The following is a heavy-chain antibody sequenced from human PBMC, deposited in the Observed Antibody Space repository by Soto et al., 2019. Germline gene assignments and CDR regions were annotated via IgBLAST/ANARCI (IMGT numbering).Heavy chain of an antibody. J-gene: IGHJ5*02. CDR1: GFTFSSYA. D-gene: IGHD6-19*01. Sequence: PGGSLRLSCAASGFTFSSYAMSWVRQAPGKGLEWVSYISSSSSTTYYADSVKGRFTISRDNAKNSLYLQMNSLRDEDTAVYYCARERAVGIAVALNWFDPWGQGTLVTVSS. V-gene: IGHV3-48*02. CDR2: ISSSSSTT. CDR3: ARERAVGIAVALNWFDP.